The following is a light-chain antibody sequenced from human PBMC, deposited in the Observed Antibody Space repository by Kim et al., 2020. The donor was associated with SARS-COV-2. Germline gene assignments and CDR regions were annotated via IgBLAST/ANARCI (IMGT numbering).Light chain of an antibody. CDR1: SLRTYY. V-gene: IGLV3-19*01. J-gene: IGLJ2*01. Sequence: SSELTQDPAVSVALGQTVRITCQGDSLRTYYATWYQQKPGQAPILVVYGKNNRPSGIPDRFSGSSSGNPASLTITGTQSGDEADYYCNSRDSTADQVLGG. CDR2: GKN. CDR3: NSRDSTADQV.